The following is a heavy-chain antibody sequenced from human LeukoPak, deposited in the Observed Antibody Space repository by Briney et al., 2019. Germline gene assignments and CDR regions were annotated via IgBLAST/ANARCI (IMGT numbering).Heavy chain of an antibody. Sequence: SGGSLRLSCTASRFTFDDYAMHWVRQAPGKGLEWVSGISWNSGSIGYADSVKGRFTISRDNTKNSLYLQMNSLRAEDMALYYCAKDISRVEDSPDAFDIWGQGTMVTVSS. J-gene: IGHJ3*02. CDR3: AKDISRVEDSPDAFDI. CDR1: RFTFDDYA. D-gene: IGHD6-6*01. CDR2: ISWNSGSI. V-gene: IGHV3-9*03.